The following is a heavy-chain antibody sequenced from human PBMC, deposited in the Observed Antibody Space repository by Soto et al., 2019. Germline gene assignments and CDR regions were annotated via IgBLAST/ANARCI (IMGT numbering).Heavy chain of an antibody. CDR1: GFTFSSYG. Sequence: QVQLVESGGGVVQPGRSLRLSCAASGFTFSSYGMHWVRQAPGKGLEWVAVIWYDGSNKYYADSVKGRYTISRDNSKNMLQQKKSMLGDDNTVYYYARGRTGGDASYYYYGMDVWGQGTTVTVSS. J-gene: IGHJ6*02. V-gene: IGHV3-33*01. CDR3: ARGRTGGDASYYYYGMDV. CDR2: IWYDGSNK. D-gene: IGHD3-16*01.